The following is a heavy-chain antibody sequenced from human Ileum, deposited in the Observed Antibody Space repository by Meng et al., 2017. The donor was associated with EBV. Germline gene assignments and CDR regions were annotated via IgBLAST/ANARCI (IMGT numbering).Heavy chain of an antibody. CDR2: IYYYDGNI. CDR3: ARRSYSSRPH. J-gene: IGHJ4*02. D-gene: IGHD3-22*01. CDR1: GGSFSSTDHY. Sequence: QLQGSGPGLVKPSETLSLTCTVSGGSFSSTDHYWAWIRQSPGKGLEWIGSIYYYDGNIHYNPSLKSRVTISVDTSKDQYSLKLTSVTAADTAVYYCARRSYSSRPHWGQGTLVTVSS. V-gene: IGHV4-39*01.